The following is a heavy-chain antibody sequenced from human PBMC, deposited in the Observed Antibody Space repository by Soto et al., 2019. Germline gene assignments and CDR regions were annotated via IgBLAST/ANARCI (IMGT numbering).Heavy chain of an antibody. CDR1: GDSVSSVGFH. V-gene: IGHV4-30-4*01. CDR2: IYNGGST. Sequence: SETLSLTCTVSGDSVSSVGFHWAWLRRPPGKDLEWIGYIYNGGSTYYRPSLESRMHMSLDATRNNYSLRLTSVTAADTAVYFCARAPVGFDTISYFDYCGQGKMVTVSS. D-gene: IGHD6-25*01. CDR3: ARAPVGFDTISYFDY. J-gene: IGHJ4*02.